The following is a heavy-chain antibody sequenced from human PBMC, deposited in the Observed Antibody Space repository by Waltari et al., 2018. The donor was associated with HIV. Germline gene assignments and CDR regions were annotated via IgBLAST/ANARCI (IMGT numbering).Heavy chain of an antibody. Sequence: QVQLQESGPGLVTPSGTLSLTCAVSGGSISSSHCWCWVCQPPGTGLERMGEIYHSGSTNYNPSLKSRVTISVDKSKNQFSLKLSSVTAADTAVYYCARDRNSYYDFWRGMDVWGQGTTVTVSS. V-gene: IGHV4-4*02. CDR2: IYHSGST. J-gene: IGHJ6*02. CDR1: GGSISSSHC. D-gene: IGHD3-3*01. CDR3: ARDRNSYYDFWRGMDV.